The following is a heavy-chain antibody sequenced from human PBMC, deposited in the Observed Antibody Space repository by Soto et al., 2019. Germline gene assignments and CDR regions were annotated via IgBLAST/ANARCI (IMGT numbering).Heavy chain of an antibody. J-gene: IGHJ6*02. CDR3: ARGGAVAGLYYYYGMDV. Sequence: SLTCTVSVGPISSYYWSWIRQPAGKGLEWIGRIYTSGSTNYNPSLKSRVTMSVDTSKNQFSLKLSSVTAADTAVYYCARGGAVAGLYYYYGMDVWGQGTTVTVS. V-gene: IGHV4-4*07. D-gene: IGHD6-19*01. CDR2: IYTSGST. CDR1: VGPISSYY.